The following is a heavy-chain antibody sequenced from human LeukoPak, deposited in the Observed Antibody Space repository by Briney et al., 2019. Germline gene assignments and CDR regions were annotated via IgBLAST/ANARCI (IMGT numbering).Heavy chain of an antibody. Sequence: PGRSLRLSCAASGLKLSNYGMHWVRQAPGKGLEWVAVVWYDGSHENYGDSVKGRFRISRDNPKNTLYLQMNSLRVEDTAAYYCATGGMATPGRTSFIDYWGQGTLVTVSS. CDR1: GLKLSNYG. J-gene: IGHJ4*02. V-gene: IGHV3-33*01. D-gene: IGHD5-24*01. CDR2: VWYDGSHE. CDR3: ATGGMATPGRTSFIDY.